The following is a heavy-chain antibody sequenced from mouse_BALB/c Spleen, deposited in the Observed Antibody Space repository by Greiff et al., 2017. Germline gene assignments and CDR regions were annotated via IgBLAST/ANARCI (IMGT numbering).Heavy chain of an antibody. CDR3: ARGGDYRYDGPGEIAY. CDR2: ISDGGSYT. D-gene: IGHD2-14*01. J-gene: IGHJ3*01. Sequence: EVQLVESGGGLVKPGGSLKLSCAASGFTFSDYYMYWVRQTPEKRLEWVATISDGGSYTYYPDSVKGRFTISRDNAKNNLYLQMSSLKSEDTAMYYCARGGDYRYDGPGEIAYWGQGTLVTVSA. CDR1: GFTFSDYY. V-gene: IGHV5-4*02.